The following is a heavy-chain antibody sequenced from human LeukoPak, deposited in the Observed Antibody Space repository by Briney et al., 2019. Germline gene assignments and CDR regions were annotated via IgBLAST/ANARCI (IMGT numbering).Heavy chain of an antibody. CDR1: GGSFSGYY. V-gene: IGHV4-34*01. J-gene: IGHJ5*02. D-gene: IGHD6-19*01. Sequence: PSETLSLTCAVYGGSFSGYYWSWIRQPPGKGLEWIGEINHSGSTNYNPSLKSRVTISVDTSKNQFSLKLSSVTAADTAVYYCARESRPYSSGWYNWFDPWGQGTLVTVSS. CDR2: INHSGST. CDR3: ARESRPYSSGWYNWFDP.